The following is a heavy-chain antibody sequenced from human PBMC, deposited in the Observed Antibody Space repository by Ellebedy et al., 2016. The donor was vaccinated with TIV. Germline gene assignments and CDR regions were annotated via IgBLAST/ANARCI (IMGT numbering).Heavy chain of an antibody. CDR1: GFTFDDYT. D-gene: IGHD4/OR15-4a*01. J-gene: IGHJ4*02. CDR2: ISWNSGSI. CDR3: TKFDYLKPKL. Sequence: PGGSLRLSCAASGFTFDDYTMHWVRQAPGKGLEWVSGISWNSGSIGYADSVKGRFTVSRDNAKNSLYLQMNNLRVEDTALYYCTKFDYLKPKLWGQGTLVAVSS. V-gene: IGHV3-9*01.